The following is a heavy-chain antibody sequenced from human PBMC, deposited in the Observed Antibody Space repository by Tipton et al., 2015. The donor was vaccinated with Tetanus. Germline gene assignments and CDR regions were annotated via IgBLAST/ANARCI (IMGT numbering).Heavy chain of an antibody. CDR2: ISRDGSSK. D-gene: IGHD2/OR15-2a*01. Sequence: GSLRLSCVASGFTFSDYWMHWVRQAPGKGLVWVSRISRDGSSKSYEDSVKGRFSISRDNAKNTLYLQMNSLRVDDTAVYYCVRGRVPSALSMEFAFWGQGIRISVSS. J-gene: IGHJ5*01. CDR1: GFTFSDYW. CDR3: VRGRVPSALSMEFAF. V-gene: IGHV3-74*01.